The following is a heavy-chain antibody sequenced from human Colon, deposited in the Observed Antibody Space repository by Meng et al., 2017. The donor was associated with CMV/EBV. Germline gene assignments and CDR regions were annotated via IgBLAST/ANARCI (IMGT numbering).Heavy chain of an antibody. J-gene: IGHJ4*02. CDR2: ISSGSSFI. CDR3: TRDRLEGDYSGPGY. D-gene: IGHD2-15*01. V-gene: IGHV3-21*01. CDR1: GFTFSRYS. Sequence: GESLKISCAASGFTFSRYSMNWLSQAPGKGLEWVSSISSGSSFIYYPDSVRGRFTISRDDATNSLYLQMNSLRVEDTAVYYCTRDRLEGDYSGPGYWGQGTLVTVSS.